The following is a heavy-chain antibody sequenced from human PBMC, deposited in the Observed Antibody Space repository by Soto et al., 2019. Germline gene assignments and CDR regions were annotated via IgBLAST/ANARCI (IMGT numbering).Heavy chain of an antibody. D-gene: IGHD1-7*01. V-gene: IGHV1-24*01. Sequence: ASVKVSCKVSGYTLTELSMHWVGQAPGKGLEWMGGFDPEDGETIYAQKFQGRVTMTEDTSTDTAYMELSSLRSEDTAVYYCATPGGNWNYISNWFDPWGQGTLVTVSS. CDR2: FDPEDGET. CDR3: ATPGGNWNYISNWFDP. CDR1: GYTLTELS. J-gene: IGHJ5*02.